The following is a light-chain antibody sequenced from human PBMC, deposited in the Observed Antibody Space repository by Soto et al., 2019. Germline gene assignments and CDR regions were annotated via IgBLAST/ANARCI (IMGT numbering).Light chain of an antibody. Sequence: DIQMTQSPSSLSASVGDRVTLTCRASQSISSYLNWYQLKPGRPPKLLIYFASSLQAGVPSRFSGAGSETEFTLTNTDLQPEDFTSYCCLQTESVPYTFGQGT. CDR1: QSISSY. V-gene: IGKV1-39*01. CDR2: FAS. J-gene: IGKJ2*01. CDR3: LQTESVPYT.